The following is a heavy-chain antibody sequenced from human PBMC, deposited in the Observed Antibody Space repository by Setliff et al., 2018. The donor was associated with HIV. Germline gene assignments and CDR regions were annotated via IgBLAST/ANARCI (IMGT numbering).Heavy chain of an antibody. CDR3: ARDTYGGNFQFDY. CDR2: INPSGGST. V-gene: IGHV1-46*01. D-gene: IGHD2-21*02. Sequence: ASVKVSCKASGYTFTSYYMHWVRQAPGQGLEWMGIINPSGGSTSYAQNFQGRVTMTRDTSISTAYMELRSLRSDDTAVYYCARDTYGGNFQFDYWGQGTLVTVSS. J-gene: IGHJ4*02. CDR1: GYTFTSYY.